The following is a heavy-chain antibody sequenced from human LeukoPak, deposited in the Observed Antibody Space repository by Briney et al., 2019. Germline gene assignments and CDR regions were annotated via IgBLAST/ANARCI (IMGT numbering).Heavy chain of an antibody. CDR2: IYYSGST. CDR3: ARSSWDILTGYSAFDP. J-gene: IGHJ5*02. V-gene: IGHV4-31*03. Sequence: SETLSLTCTLPGGSISSGGYYWSWIRQHPGKGLEWIGYIYYSGSTYYNPSLKSRVTISVDTSKNQFSLKLSSVTAADTAVYYCARSSWDILTGYSAFDPWGQGTLVTVSS. D-gene: IGHD3-9*01. CDR1: GGSISSGGYY.